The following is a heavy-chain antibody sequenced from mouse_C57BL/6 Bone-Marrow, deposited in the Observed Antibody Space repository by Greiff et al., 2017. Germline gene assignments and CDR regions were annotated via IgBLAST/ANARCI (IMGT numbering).Heavy chain of an antibody. CDR2: ISSGSSTI. CDR3: ARDGKGRFAY. Sequence: VKLVESGGGLVKPGGSLKLSCAASGFTFSDYGMHWVRQAPEKGLEWVAYISSGSSTIYYADTVKGRFTISRDNAKNTLFLQMTSLRSEDTAMYYCARDGKGRFAYWGQGTLVTVSA. V-gene: IGHV5-17*01. J-gene: IGHJ3*01. CDR1: GFTFSDYG. D-gene: IGHD1-1*01.